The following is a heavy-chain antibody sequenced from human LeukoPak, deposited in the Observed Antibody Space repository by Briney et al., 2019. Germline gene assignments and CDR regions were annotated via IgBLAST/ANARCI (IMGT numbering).Heavy chain of an antibody. D-gene: IGHD2-15*01. J-gene: IGHJ4*02. CDR2: IIPIFGTA. Sequence: SVKVSCKASGGTFSSYAISWVRQAPGQGLEWMGGIIPIFGTASYAQKFQGRVTITADESTSTAHMELSSLRSEDTAVYYCAWAVVVAEYIDYWGQGTLVTVSS. V-gene: IGHV1-69*01. CDR1: GGTFSSYA. CDR3: AWAVVVAEYIDY.